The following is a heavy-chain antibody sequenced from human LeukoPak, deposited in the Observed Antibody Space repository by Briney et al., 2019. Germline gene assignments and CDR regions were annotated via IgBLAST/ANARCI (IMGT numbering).Heavy chain of an antibody. CDR1: GFTFSSYA. CDR2: ISGSGGST. Sequence: PGGSLRLPCAASGFTFSSYAMSWVRQAPGKGLEWVSAISGSGGSTYYADSVKGRFTISRDNSKNTLYLQMNSLRAEDTAVYYCAASPSPMSSGWFYYWGQGTLVTVSS. V-gene: IGHV3-23*01. J-gene: IGHJ4*02. CDR3: AASPSPMSSGWFYY. D-gene: IGHD6-19*01.